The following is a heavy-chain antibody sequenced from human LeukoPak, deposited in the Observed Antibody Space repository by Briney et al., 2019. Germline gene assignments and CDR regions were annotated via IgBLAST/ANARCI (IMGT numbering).Heavy chain of an antibody. CDR1: GYTFTGYY. D-gene: IGHD3-10*01. CDR2: INPNSGGT. V-gene: IGHV1-2*02. J-gene: IGHJ4*02. CDR3: ANSMVRGVIGYFDY. Sequence: GASVKVSCKASGYTFTGYYMHRVRQAPGQGLEWMGWINPNSGGTNYAQKFQGRVTMTRDTSISTAYMELSRLRSDDTAVYYCANSMVRGVIGYFDYWGQGTLVTVSS.